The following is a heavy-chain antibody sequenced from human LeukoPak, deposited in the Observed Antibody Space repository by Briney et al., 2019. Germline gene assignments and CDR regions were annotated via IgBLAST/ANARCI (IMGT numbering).Heavy chain of an antibody. CDR2: ISYDGSNK. CDR1: VFTFSSYA. Sequence: GGSLRLSCAASVFTFSSYAMLWVRKAPGKGLEWVAVISYDGSNKYYADSVKGRFTISRDNSKNTLYLQMNSLRAEDTAVYYCARASYIVVVVAAPDYWGQGTLVTVSS. D-gene: IGHD2-15*01. CDR3: ARASYIVVVVAAPDY. J-gene: IGHJ4*02. V-gene: IGHV3-30*04.